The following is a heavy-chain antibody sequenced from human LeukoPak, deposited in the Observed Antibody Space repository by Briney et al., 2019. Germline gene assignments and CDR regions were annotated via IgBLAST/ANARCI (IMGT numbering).Heavy chain of an antibody. Sequence: PGGSLRLSCAPSVFTVSSKDMSWVRQAPGKGLEGVSVFYSGGSTFYSDSVNGRFTISRDSSKNTSYLQMNSLRVEDTAVYYCARAGVDAGYSYGGDFFDSWGQGTLVTVSS. CDR1: VFTVSSKD. CDR2: FYSGGST. CDR3: ARAGVDAGYSYGGDFFDS. D-gene: IGHD5-18*01. V-gene: IGHV3-66*01. J-gene: IGHJ4*02.